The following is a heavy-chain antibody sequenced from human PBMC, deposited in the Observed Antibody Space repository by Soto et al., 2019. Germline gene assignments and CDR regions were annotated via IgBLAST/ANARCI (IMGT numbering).Heavy chain of an antibody. Sequence: SETLSLTCTVSGGSISSGDYYWSWIRQPPGKGLEWIGYIYYSGSTYYNPSLKSRVTISVDTSKNQFSLKLSSVTAADTAVYYCARDRGGSYYVSYWFDPWGQGTLVTVSS. V-gene: IGHV4-30-4*01. CDR3: ARDRGGSYYVSYWFDP. D-gene: IGHD1-26*01. CDR2: IYYSGST. J-gene: IGHJ5*02. CDR1: GGSISSGDYY.